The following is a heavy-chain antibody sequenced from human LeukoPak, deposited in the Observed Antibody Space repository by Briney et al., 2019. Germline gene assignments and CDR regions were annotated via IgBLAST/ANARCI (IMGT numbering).Heavy chain of an antibody. V-gene: IGHV4-34*01. Sequence: SETLSLTCAVYGGSFSGYYWSWIRQPPGKGLEWIGSIYYSGSTYYNPSLKSRVTISVDTSKNQFSLKLSSVTAADTAVYYCARVRGSYSLDYWGQGTLVTVSS. CDR3: ARVRGSYSLDY. CDR1: GGSFSGYY. J-gene: IGHJ4*02. CDR2: IYYSGST. D-gene: IGHD1-26*01.